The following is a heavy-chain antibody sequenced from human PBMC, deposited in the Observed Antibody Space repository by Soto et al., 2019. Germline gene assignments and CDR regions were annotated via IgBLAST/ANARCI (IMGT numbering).Heavy chain of an antibody. V-gene: IGHV4-39*01. CDR1: GGSISSSSYY. CDR2: IYYSGST. Sequence: SETLSLTCTVSGGSISSSSYYWGWIRQPPGKGLEWIGSIYYSGSTYYNPSLKSRVTISVDTSKNQFSLKLSSVTAADTAVYYCARLDTNRFSIFGVVNTETDIDVWGKGTTVTVSS. J-gene: IGHJ6*03. D-gene: IGHD3-3*01. CDR3: ARLDTNRFSIFGVVNTETDIDV.